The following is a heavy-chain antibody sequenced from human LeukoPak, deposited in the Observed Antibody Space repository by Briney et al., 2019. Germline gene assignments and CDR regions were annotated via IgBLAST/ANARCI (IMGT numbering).Heavy chain of an antibody. D-gene: IGHD5-12*01. CDR1: GGSISSGSYY. Sequence: NASETLSLTCTVSGGSISSGSYYWRWIRQPAGKGLEWIGRIYTSGSTNYNPSLKSRVTISVDTSKNQFSLKLSSVTAADTAVYNCARVPADIVATYYMDVWGKGTTVTVSS. V-gene: IGHV4-61*02. CDR3: ARVPADIVATYYMDV. CDR2: IYTSGST. J-gene: IGHJ6*03.